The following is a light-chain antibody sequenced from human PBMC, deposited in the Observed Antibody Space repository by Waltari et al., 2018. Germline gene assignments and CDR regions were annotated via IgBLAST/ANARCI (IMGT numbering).Light chain of an antibody. Sequence: QSVLTQPPSASETPGQRVTISCSGSSSNIGDNVGHWYQQLPGKAPKLLIYRNDQRPSGVPDRFSASKSGTSASLAISGLQSEDEADYYCAAWDDRMNGHWVFGGGTKVTVL. CDR1: SSNIGDNV. V-gene: IGLV1-44*01. CDR2: RND. CDR3: AAWDDRMNGHWV. J-gene: IGLJ3*02.